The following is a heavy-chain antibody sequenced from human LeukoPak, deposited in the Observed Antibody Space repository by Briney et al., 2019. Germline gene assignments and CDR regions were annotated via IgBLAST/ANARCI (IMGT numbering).Heavy chain of an antibody. Sequence: GGPLRLSCAASGFTFSSYAMHWVRQAPGKGLEWVAVISYDGSNKYYADSVKGRFTISRDNSKNTLYLQMNSLRAEDTAVYYCARAGSTSFGAFDIWGQGTMVTVSS. CDR3: ARAGSTSFGAFDI. D-gene: IGHD2-2*01. J-gene: IGHJ3*02. V-gene: IGHV3-30*01. CDR2: ISYDGSNK. CDR1: GFTFSSYA.